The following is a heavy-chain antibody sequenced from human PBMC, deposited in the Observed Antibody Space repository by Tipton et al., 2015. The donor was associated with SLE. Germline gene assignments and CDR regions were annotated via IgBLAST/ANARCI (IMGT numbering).Heavy chain of an antibody. D-gene: IGHD3-22*01. CDR2: INHSGST. Sequence: PGLVKPSETLSLTCAVSDYSISSGYYWSWIRQPPGKGLEWIGEINHSGSTNYNPSLKSRVTISVDTSKNQFSLKLSSVTAADTAVYYCATWGYYDSSGYYDDAFDIWGQGTMVTVSS. CDR1: DYSISSGYY. V-gene: IGHV4-38-2*01. J-gene: IGHJ3*02. CDR3: ATWGYYDSSGYYDDAFDI.